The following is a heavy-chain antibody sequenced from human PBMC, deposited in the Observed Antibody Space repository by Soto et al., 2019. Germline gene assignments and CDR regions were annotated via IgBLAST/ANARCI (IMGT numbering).Heavy chain of an antibody. J-gene: IGHJ5*02. V-gene: IGHV3-49*03. CDR2: IRSKAYGGTT. Sequence: GGSLRLSCTASGFTFGDYAMSWFRQAPGKGLEWVGFIRSKAYGGTTEYAASVKGRFTISRDDSKSIAYLQMNSLKTEDTAVYYRTRDGITIFKDGTYNWFDPWGQGTLVTVSS. CDR3: TRDGITIFKDGTYNWFDP. D-gene: IGHD3-3*01. CDR1: GFTFGDYA.